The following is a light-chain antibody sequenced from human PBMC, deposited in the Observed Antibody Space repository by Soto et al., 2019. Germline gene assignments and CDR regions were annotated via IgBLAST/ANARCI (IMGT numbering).Light chain of an antibody. V-gene: IGKV3-11*01. CDR2: DAS. CDR1: QSVSSY. J-gene: IGKJ1*01. Sequence: EIVLTQSPATLSLSPGERATLSCRASQSVSSYLAWYQQKPGQAPRLLIYDASNRATGIPARFIGSGSGTDFTLTISSLEPEDSAVYYCQQRSNWSWTFGQGTKVEIK. CDR3: QQRSNWSWT.